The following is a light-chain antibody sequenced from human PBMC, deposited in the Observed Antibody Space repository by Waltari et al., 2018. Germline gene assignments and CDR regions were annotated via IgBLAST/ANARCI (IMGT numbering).Light chain of an antibody. CDR2: SDN. Sequence: QSVLTQPPSASGTAGQTVTMSCSGSHSNIGKNPIYEYQQLPGTAPKLVIYSDNQRPSGVPDRFSGSASGASASLAIRGLQSDDEADYYCATWDDSLNGVLFGGGTKLTVL. CDR1: HSNIGKNP. CDR3: ATWDDSLNGVL. V-gene: IGLV1-44*01. J-gene: IGLJ2*01.